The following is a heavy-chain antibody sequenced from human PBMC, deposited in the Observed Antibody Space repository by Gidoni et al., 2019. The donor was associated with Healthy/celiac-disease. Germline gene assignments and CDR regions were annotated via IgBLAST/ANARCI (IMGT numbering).Heavy chain of an antibody. CDR3: TTENLQLERRRGYYYGMDV. CDR2: IKSKTDGGTT. CDR1: GFAFSNAC. J-gene: IGHJ6*02. D-gene: IGHD1-1*01. Sequence: VQLLESGGGLVKPVGSLRLYCTASGFAFSNACMNWGRLAPGTGLEGAGRIKSKTDGGTTDYAAPVKGRFTISIDDSNNTLYLKMNSLKTEDTAVYYCTTENLQLERRRGYYYGMDVWGQGTTVTVSS. V-gene: IGHV3-15*07.